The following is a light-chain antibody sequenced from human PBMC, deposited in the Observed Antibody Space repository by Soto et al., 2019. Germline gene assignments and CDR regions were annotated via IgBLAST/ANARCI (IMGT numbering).Light chain of an antibody. CDR1: SSNIGSHY. Sequence: QSVLTQPPSASGTPGQRVTISCSGSSSNIGSHYVYWYQQLPGTAPNVLLYRNNQRPSGVPDRFSGSKSGTSASLAISGLRSEDEADYYCATWDDSLSVLFGGGTKVTVL. V-gene: IGLV1-47*01. J-gene: IGLJ2*01. CDR2: RNN. CDR3: ATWDDSLSVL.